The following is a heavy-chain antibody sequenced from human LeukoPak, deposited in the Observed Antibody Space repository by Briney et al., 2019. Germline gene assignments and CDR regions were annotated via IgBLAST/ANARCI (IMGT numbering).Heavy chain of an antibody. D-gene: IGHD6-6*01. Sequence: GRSLRLSCAASGFTFSSYGMHWVRQAPGKGLEWVAVISYDGSNKYYADSVKGRFTISRDNSKNTLYLQINSLRAEDTAVYYCAKDRIAARGWFDPWGQGTLVTVSS. CDR1: GFTFSSYG. V-gene: IGHV3-30*18. CDR2: ISYDGSNK. CDR3: AKDRIAARGWFDP. J-gene: IGHJ5*02.